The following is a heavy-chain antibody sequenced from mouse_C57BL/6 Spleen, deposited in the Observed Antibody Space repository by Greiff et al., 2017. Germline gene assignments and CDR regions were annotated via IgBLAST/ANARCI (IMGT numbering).Heavy chain of an antibody. D-gene: IGHD4-1*01. CDR3: ARREANSYYCDY. Sequence: QVQLQQSGAELVKPGASVKLSCKASGYTFTSYWMHWVKQRPGQGLEWIGMIHPNSGSTNYNEKFKSKATLTVDKSSSTAYMQLSSLTSEDSAVXYCARREANSYYCDYWGQGTTLTVSS. CDR2: IHPNSGST. V-gene: IGHV1-64*01. J-gene: IGHJ2*01. CDR1: GYTFTSYW.